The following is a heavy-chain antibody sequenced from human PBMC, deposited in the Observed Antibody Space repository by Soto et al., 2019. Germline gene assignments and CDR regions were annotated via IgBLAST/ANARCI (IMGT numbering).Heavy chain of an antibody. D-gene: IGHD1-20*01. CDR3: AMSSTAGITGACPSY. CDR1: GFTFTGSY. J-gene: IGHJ4*02. V-gene: IGHV1-2*02. Sequence: GASVKVSCKASGFTFTGSYMHWVRQAPGQGLEWIGWINANSGGTNYAQKFQGRVTMTRDMSTSTAYMELSRLRSDDTAVYYCAMSSTAGITGACPSYWGQGTLVTVSS. CDR2: INANSGGT.